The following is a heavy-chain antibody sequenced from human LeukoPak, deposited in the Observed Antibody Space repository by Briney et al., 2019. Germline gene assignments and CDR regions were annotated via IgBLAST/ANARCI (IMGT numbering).Heavy chain of an antibody. CDR1: GFIFSRAW. CDR3: ARISYDSSGYYDY. J-gene: IGHJ4*02. D-gene: IGHD3-22*01. V-gene: IGHV3-74*01. Sequence: GGSLRLSCAASGFIFSRAWMHWVRQAPGKGLVWVSHINSDGSGTSYAGSVKGRFTISRENAKNTLYLQMNSLRAEDTAVYYCARISYDSSGYYDYWGQGTLVTVSS. CDR2: INSDGSGT.